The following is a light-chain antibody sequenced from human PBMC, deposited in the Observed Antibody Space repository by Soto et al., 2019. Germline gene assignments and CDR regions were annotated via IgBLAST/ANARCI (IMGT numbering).Light chain of an antibody. CDR3: QQYNIWPPLT. J-gene: IGKJ4*01. CDR1: QSVRGN. V-gene: IGKV3-15*01. CDR2: GVS. Sequence: EIVMTQSPATLSLSPGERATLSCRASQSVRGNLAWYQQKPGQAPRLLIYGVSTRATGIPARFNGGGSGTEFTLTNSSLQSEDFAVYFCQQYNIWPPLTFGGGTRVEIK.